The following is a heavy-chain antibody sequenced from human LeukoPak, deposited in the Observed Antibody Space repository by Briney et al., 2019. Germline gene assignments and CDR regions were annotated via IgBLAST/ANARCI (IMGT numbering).Heavy chain of an antibody. V-gene: IGHV3-23*01. J-gene: IGHJ4*02. CDR1: GFTFINNA. Sequence: GGSLLLSCLASGFTFINNAMTWVRQVPGKGLEWVSNISGRGTSINYAVSVKGRFSISRDNSKNTLYLQMNSLRHEDTAVYYCVRNDTSGVGLDYWGQGSLVTVSP. CDR2: ISGRGTSI. D-gene: IGHD3-3*01. CDR3: VRNDTSGVGLDY.